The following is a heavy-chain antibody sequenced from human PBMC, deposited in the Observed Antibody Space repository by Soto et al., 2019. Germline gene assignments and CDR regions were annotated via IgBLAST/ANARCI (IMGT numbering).Heavy chain of an antibody. V-gene: IGHV3-9*01. D-gene: IGHD1-1*01. J-gene: IGHJ4*02. CDR1: GCNFDDHA. Sequence: EVQLVESGGGLVQPGRSLRLSCAASGCNFDDHAMNWVRQAPGKGLEWVSGVSWTGAYTGYAASVKGRFTISRDNAKSSLYLEMNSLRPEDTAFYYCARDIFRTITTIDYWGQGTLVTVSS. CDR3: ARDIFRTITTIDY. CDR2: VSWTGAYT.